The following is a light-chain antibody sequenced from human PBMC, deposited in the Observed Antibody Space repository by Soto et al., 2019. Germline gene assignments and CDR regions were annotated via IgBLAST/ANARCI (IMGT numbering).Light chain of an antibody. J-gene: IGKJ1*01. V-gene: IGKV3-20*01. CDR3: QQYGSSGT. CDR1: QSVSNNY. CDR2: GAS. Sequence: EIVLTQSPGPLSLSPGEGATLSCRASQSVSNNYLAWYQQKPGQAPRLLIYGASNRATGIPDRFSGSGSGTDFTLTISRLEPEDFAVYYCQQYGSSGTFGQGTKVDIK.